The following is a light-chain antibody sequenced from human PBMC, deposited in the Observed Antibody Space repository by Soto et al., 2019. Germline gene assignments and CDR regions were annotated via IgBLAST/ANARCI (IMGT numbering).Light chain of an antibody. V-gene: IGKV1-8*01. CDR2: AAS. CDR1: QDIHNY. CDR3: QHYYNYPWT. Sequence: AVLLTQSPSSFSASTGDRATITCRASQDIHNYLAWYQQVPGKAPKLLLYAASILQTGVPSRFSGSGSGTDFPLTSDGLQAEDFATYFCQHYYNYPWTFGQGTTVE. J-gene: IGKJ1*01.